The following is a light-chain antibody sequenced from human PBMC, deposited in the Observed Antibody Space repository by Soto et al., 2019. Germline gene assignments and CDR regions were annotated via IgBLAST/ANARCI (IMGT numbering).Light chain of an antibody. CDR2: AVN. V-gene: IGLV2-14*03. CDR3: SSWATSSTLI. J-gene: IGLJ2*01. CDR1: ISDIGAFDY. Sequence: QSALTQPASVSGSPGQSITISCAGTISDIGAFDYVAWYQQHPGNAPKLIIFAVNNRPSGVSNRFSGSKSANTASLTISGLQTEDEADYYCSSWATSSTLIFGGGTQLTVL.